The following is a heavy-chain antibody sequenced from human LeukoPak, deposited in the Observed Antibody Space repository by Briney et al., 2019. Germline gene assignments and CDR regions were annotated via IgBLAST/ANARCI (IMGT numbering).Heavy chain of an antibody. D-gene: IGHD3-10*01. V-gene: IGHV4-4*07. J-gene: IGHJ6*02. CDR3: ARERELWFGELSYPYYYYGMDV. CDR2: IYTSGST. CDR1: GGSISSHC. Sequence: PSETLSLTCSASGGSISSHCWSWIRQPAGKGLEWIGRIYTSGSTNYNPSLKSRVTMSVDTSKNQFSLKLSSVTAADTAVYYCARERELWFGELSYPYYYYGMDVWGQGTTVTVSS.